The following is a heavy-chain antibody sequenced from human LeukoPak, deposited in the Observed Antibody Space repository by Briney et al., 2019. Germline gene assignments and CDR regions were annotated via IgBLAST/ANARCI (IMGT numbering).Heavy chain of an antibody. CDR1: GFTFSSYG. Sequence: GGSLRLSCAASGFTFSSYGMHWVRQAPGKGLEWVAFIRYDGSNKYYADSVKGRFTISRDNSKNTLYLQMNSLRAEDTAVYYCAKDDRPGSSSPFDYWGQGTLVTVSS. V-gene: IGHV3-30*02. CDR3: AKDDRPGSSSPFDY. D-gene: IGHD6-6*01. CDR2: IRYDGSNK. J-gene: IGHJ4*02.